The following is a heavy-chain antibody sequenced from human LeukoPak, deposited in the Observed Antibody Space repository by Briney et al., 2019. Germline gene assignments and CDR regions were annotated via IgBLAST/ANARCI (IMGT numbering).Heavy chain of an antibody. CDR1: GFTFSSYG. D-gene: IGHD6-19*01. Sequence: PGGSLRLSCAASGFTFSSYGMNWVRQAPGKGLEWVSSISSSSIYIYYADSVKGRFTISRDNAKNSLYLQMNSLRAEDTAVYYCARDLSSGSPYYFDYWGQGTLVTVSS. CDR3: ARDLSSGSPYYFDY. J-gene: IGHJ4*02. CDR2: ISSSSIYI. V-gene: IGHV3-21*01.